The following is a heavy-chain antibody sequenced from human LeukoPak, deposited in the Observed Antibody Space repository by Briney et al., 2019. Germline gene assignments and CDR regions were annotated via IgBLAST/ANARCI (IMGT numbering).Heavy chain of an antibody. CDR2: IKQDGSEK. Sequence: GGSLRLSCAASGFTFSSCWMSWVRQAPGKGLEWVANIKQDGSEKYYVDSVKGRFTISRDNAKNSLYLQMNSLRAEDTAVYYCARAPRIVGFYFDYWGQGTLVTVSS. V-gene: IGHV3-7*03. D-gene: IGHD3-22*01. J-gene: IGHJ4*02. CDR3: ARAPRIVGFYFDY. CDR1: GFTFSSCW.